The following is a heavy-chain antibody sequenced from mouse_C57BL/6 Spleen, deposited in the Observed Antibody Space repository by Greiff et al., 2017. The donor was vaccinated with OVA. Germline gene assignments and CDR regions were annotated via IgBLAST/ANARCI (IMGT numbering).Heavy chain of an antibody. J-gene: IGHJ2*01. Sequence: QVHVKQSGAELVKPGASVKMSCKASGYTFTSYWITWVKQRPGQGLEWIGDIYPGSGSTNYNEKFKSKATLTVDTSSSTAYMQLSSLTSEDSAVYYCAREKDGSRNYWGQGTTLTVSS. D-gene: IGHD1-1*01. CDR2: IYPGSGST. CDR1: GYTFTSYW. V-gene: IGHV1-55*01. CDR3: AREKDGSRNY.